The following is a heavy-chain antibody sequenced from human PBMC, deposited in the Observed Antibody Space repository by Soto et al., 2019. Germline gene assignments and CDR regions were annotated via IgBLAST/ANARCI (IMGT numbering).Heavy chain of an antibody. J-gene: IGHJ5*02. D-gene: IGHD6-13*01. CDR1: GGSISSSSYY. CDR3: ARHDGSQQLEGDWFDP. V-gene: IGHV4-39*01. CDR2: IYYSGST. Sequence: PSETLSLTCTVSGGSISSSSYYWGWIRQPPGKGLEWIGSIYYSGSTYYNPSLKSRVTISVDTSKNQFSLKLSSVTAADTAVYYCARHDGSQQLEGDWFDPWGQGTLVTVSS.